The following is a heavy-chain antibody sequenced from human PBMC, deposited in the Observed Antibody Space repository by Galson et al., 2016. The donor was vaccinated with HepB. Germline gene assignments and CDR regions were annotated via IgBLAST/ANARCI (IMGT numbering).Heavy chain of an antibody. CDR1: GYKFSNYW. D-gene: IGHD5-24*01. Sequence: QSGAEVKKPGESLKISCQGSGYKFSNYWIAWVRQMPGKGLEWMGVVHPGDSDTIYSPSFQGQVTISADKSLTTDYVQWSSLRASDAAMYYCARRGDGYKLYKWGQGTLVTVSS. CDR3: ARRGDGYKLYK. CDR2: VHPGDSDT. J-gene: IGHJ4*02. V-gene: IGHV5-51*01.